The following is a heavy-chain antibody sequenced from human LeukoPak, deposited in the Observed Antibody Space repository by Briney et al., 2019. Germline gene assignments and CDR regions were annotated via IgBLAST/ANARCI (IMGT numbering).Heavy chain of an antibody. CDR1: GFIVSSNY. V-gene: IGHV3-53*05. Sequence: GGSLRLSCAASGFIVSSNYMSWVRQAPGKGLEWVSVIYSDGSTYYADSVKGRFALSRDNSKNTLYLQMNSLRAEDTALYYCAKGECSSTSCPLGGPWGQGTLVTVSS. D-gene: IGHD2-2*01. CDR2: IYSDGST. CDR3: AKGECSSTSCPLGGP. J-gene: IGHJ5*02.